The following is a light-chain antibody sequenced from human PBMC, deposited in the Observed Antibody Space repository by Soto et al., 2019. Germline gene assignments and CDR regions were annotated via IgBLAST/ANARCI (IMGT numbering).Light chain of an antibody. Sequence: QCALTQPDSVSGSPVQSITISCTGTSSDVGGYNYVSWYQQHPGKAPKLMIYDVSNRPSGVSNRFSGSKSGNTASLTISGLQAEDEADYYCSSYTSRSTLGYVFGTGTKVTVL. CDR1: SSDVGGYNY. V-gene: IGLV2-14*01. J-gene: IGLJ1*01. CDR3: SSYTSRSTLGYV. CDR2: DVS.